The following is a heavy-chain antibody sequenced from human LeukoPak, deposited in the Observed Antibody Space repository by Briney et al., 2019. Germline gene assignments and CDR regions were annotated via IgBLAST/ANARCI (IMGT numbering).Heavy chain of an antibody. V-gene: IGHV6-1*01. CDR1: GDSVSSTSVA. CDR2: TYYRTKWYS. J-gene: IGHJ5*02. CDR3: AKGLRLENWFDP. D-gene: IGHD5-12*01. Sequence: SQTLSLTCAISGDSVSSTSVAWNWIRQSPSRGLERLGRTYYRTKWYSEYAVSVKSRVTINPDTSKNQFSLQLISVTPEDTAVYYCAKGLRLENWFDPWGQGTLVTVSS.